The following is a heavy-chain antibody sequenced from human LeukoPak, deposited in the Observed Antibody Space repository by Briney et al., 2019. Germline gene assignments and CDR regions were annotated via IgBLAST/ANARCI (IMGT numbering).Heavy chain of an antibody. CDR2: INPDGSET. CDR1: GFTFHTYW. CDR3: AGSRVAVTDTLDP. Sequence: GGSLRLSCTASGFTFHTYWMSWVRRAPGKGLEWVANINPDGSETYRVASVKGRFTVSRDNAKNSLFLQMNNLRAEDTAVYYCAGSRVAVTDTLDPWGQGALVTVSS. V-gene: IGHV3-7*01. D-gene: IGHD6-19*01. J-gene: IGHJ5*02.